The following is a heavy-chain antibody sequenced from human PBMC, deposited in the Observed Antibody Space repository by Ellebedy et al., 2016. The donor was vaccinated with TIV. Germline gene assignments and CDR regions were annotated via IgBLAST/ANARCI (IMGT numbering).Heavy chain of an antibody. CDR3: ARDAMIWIFDS. Sequence: GESLKISCAASGFTFRSYCLHSVRQAPGKGLEWVSYIGNSDTKSYADSVRGRFTISSDNAKKSVYLQMNSLRREDTGVYYCARDAMIWIFDSWGQGTLVTVSS. CDR1: GFTFRSYC. D-gene: IGHD3-22*01. J-gene: IGHJ4*02. V-gene: IGHV3-48*04. CDR2: IGNSDTK.